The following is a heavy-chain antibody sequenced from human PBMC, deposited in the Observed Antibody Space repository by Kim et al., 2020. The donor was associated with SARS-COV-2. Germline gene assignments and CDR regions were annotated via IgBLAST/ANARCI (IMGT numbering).Heavy chain of an antibody. V-gene: IGHV1-2*04. D-gene: IGHD3-10*01. CDR3: ARDNGGRAAGNYSMDV. J-gene: IGHJ6*02. CDR1: GYTFAGYY. CDR2: INPNRGNT. Sequence: ASVKVSCKASGYTFAGYYIHWVRQAPGQGLEWMGWINPNRGNTNYAQKFQGWVTMTRDTSTSTVYMTLNRLTSDDTAVYYCARDNGGRAAGNYSMDVWGQGTTVTVSS.